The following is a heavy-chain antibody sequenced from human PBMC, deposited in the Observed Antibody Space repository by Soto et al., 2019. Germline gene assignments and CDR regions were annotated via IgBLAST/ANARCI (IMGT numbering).Heavy chain of an antibody. D-gene: IGHD1-1*01. CDR2: INAGNGNT. CDR3: ARAAGRIPVLYFDY. J-gene: IGHJ4*02. V-gene: IGHV1-3*01. Sequence: ASVKVSCKASGYTFTSYAMHWVRQAPGQRLEWMGWINAGNGNTKYSQKFQGRVTITRDTSASTAYMELSSLRSEDTAVYYCARAAGRIPVLYFDYWGQGTLVTVS. CDR1: GYTFTSYA.